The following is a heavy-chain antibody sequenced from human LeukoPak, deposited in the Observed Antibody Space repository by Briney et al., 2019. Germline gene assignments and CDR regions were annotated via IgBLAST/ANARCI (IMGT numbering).Heavy chain of an antibody. D-gene: IGHD3-16*01. J-gene: IGHJ3*02. CDR2: ILNDGSQE. Sequence: GRSLRLSCAASGFTFSSYGMHWVRQAPGKGLEWVAVILNDGSQEKYADSVKGRFTISRDNSKNTLFLQMNSLRAEDTAVYYCARDDALGDNALDIWGQGTMVTVSS. CDR3: ARDDALGDNALDI. CDR1: GFTFSSYG. V-gene: IGHV3-33*01.